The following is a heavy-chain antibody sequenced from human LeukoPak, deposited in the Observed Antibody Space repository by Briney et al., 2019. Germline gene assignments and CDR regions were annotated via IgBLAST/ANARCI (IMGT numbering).Heavy chain of an antibody. CDR1: GFAASSNS. J-gene: IGHJ4*02. V-gene: IGHV3-53*01. Sequence: GGSLRLSCTVSGFAASSNSMSWVRQAPGKGLEWVSFIYSDNTHYSDSVKGRFTISRDNSKNTLYLQMNSLRAEDTAVYYCARRAGAYSHPYDYWGQGTLVTVSS. CDR3: ARRAGAYSHPYDY. CDR2: IYSDNT. D-gene: IGHD4/OR15-4a*01.